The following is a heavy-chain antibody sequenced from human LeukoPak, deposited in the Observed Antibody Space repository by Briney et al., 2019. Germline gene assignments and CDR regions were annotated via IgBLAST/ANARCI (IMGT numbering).Heavy chain of an antibody. CDR1: GGSVSSGISY. D-gene: IGHD3-22*01. Sequence: PSETLSLTCSVSGGSVSSGISYWSWIRQPPGEGLEWIAYISDSGGSDYNPSLRGRVTISVDTSKNQFSLKLNSVTAADTAVYYCAVESYYDSSGRGGSWFDPWGQGTLVTVSS. CDR2: ISDSGGS. V-gene: IGHV4-61*01. J-gene: IGHJ5*02. CDR3: AVESYYDSSGRGGSWFDP.